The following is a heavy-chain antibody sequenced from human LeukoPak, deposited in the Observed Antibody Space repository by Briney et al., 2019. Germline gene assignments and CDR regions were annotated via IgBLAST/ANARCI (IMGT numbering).Heavy chain of an antibody. D-gene: IGHD6-13*01. J-gene: IGHJ4*02. CDR2: ISGSGDST. V-gene: IGHV3-23*01. CDR1: GFTFSSYA. Sequence: GGSLRLSCAASGFTFSSYAMSWVRQAPGKGLEWVSAISGSGDSTYYADSVKGRFTISRDNSKNTLYLQMNSLRAEDTAVYYCAKPVGSSWYSSPFDYWGQGTLVTVSS. CDR3: AKPVGSSWYSSPFDY.